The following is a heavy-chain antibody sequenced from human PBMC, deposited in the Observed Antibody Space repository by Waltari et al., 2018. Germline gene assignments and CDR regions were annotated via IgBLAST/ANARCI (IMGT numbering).Heavy chain of an antibody. D-gene: IGHD6-13*01. V-gene: IGHV4-39*07. CDR1: GGSISSSSYH. J-gene: IGHJ3*02. CDR3: ARGFDSSSWFDAFDI. Sequence: QLQLQESGPGLVKPSETPSLTCTVSGGSISSSSYHWGWIRQPPGKGLEWIGSIYYSGSTYYNPSLKSRVTISVDTSKNQFSLKLSSVTAADTAVYYCARGFDSSSWFDAFDIWGQGTMVTVSS. CDR2: IYYSGST.